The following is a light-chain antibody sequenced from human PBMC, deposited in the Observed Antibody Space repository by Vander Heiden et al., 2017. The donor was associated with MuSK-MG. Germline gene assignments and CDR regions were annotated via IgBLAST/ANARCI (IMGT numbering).Light chain of an antibody. V-gene: IGLV3-21*04. Sequence: SYVLTQPPSVSVAPGKTARITCGGNNIGSKSVHWYQQKPGQAPVLVIYYDSDRPSGIPERFSGSNSGTTATLTISRVEAGDDAYYYSQVWDSSRLVFGGGTKLTVL. CDR3: QVWDSSRLV. CDR1: NIGSKS. J-gene: IGLJ2*01. CDR2: YDS.